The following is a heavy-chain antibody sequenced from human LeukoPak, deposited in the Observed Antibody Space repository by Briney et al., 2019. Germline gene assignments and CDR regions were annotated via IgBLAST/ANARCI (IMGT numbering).Heavy chain of an antibody. J-gene: IGHJ4*02. CDR1: GFTFKSTF. CDR2: ISSSGSYI. D-gene: IGHD4-17*01. V-gene: IGHV3-21*01. CDR3: TRDYGARDD. Sequence: GGSLSLSCAVSGFTFKSTFMNWVRQAPGKGLEWVSSISSSGSYIHYADSVKGRFTVSRDSDNDTLYLHMTGLSAEDSATYYCTRDYGARDDWGQGTLVTVSS.